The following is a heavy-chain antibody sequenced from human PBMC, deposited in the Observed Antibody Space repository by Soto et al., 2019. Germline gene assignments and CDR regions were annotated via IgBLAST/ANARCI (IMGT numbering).Heavy chain of an antibody. V-gene: IGHV4-34*01. CDR2: INHSGST. D-gene: IGHD3-22*01. CDR1: GGSFSGYY. J-gene: IGHJ5*02. Sequence: SETLSLTCAVYGGSFSGYYWSWIRQPPGKGLEWIGEINHSGSTNYNPSLKSRVTISVDTSKNQFSLKLSSVTAADTAVYYCATVKIVYYYDSSVQDPWGQGTLLTVSS. CDR3: ATVKIVYYYDSSVQDP.